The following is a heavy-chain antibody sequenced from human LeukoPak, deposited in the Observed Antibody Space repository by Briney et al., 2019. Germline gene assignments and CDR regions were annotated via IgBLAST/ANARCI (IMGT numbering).Heavy chain of an antibody. Sequence: SETLSLTCTVSGGSISSYYWSWIRQPPGKGLEWIGEINHSGSTNYNPSLESRVTISVDTSKNQFSLKLSSVTAADTAVYYCATSGWYLLPGVYWGQGTLVTVSP. CDR1: GGSISSYY. J-gene: IGHJ4*02. D-gene: IGHD6-19*01. CDR2: INHSGST. V-gene: IGHV4-34*01. CDR3: ATSGWYLLPGVY.